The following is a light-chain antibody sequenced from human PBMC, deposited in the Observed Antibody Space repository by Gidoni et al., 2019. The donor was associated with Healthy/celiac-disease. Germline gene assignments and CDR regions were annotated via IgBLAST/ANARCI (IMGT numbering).Light chain of an antibody. CDR1: SSNIGNNY. CDR2: DNN. J-gene: IGLJ2*01. CDR3: GTWDSSLSAVV. Sequence: GQKVTISCSGSSSNIGNNYVSWYQQLPGTAPKLLIYDNNKRPSGIPDRFSGSKSGTSATLGITGLQTGDEADYYCGTWDSSLSAVVFGGGTKLTVL. V-gene: IGLV1-51*01.